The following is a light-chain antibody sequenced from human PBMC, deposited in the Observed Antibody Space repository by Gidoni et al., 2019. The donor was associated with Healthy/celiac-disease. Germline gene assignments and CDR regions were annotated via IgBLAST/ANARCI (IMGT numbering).Light chain of an antibody. CDR3: QQYYSTPET. CDR1: QSVLYSSNNKNY. V-gene: IGKV4-1*01. CDR2: CAS. Sequence: DIVMTQSTDYLAVSLGERTTLNCTSSQSVLYSSNNKNYLAWYQQKPGQPPKLLIYCASTRDTGVPDRFSGSGSGTDFTLTISSLQAEDVAVYYCQQYYSTPETFGQGTKVEIK. J-gene: IGKJ1*01.